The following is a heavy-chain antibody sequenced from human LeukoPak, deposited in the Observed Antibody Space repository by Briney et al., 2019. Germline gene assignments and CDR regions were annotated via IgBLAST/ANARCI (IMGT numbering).Heavy chain of an antibody. V-gene: IGHV3-48*03. D-gene: IGHD2-2*01. J-gene: IGHJ2*01. Sequence: GGSLRLSCAASGCTFSSYEMNWVRQAPGKGLEWISYIRSSGTTTYYADSVKGRFTISRDNAKNSLYLQMNSLRAEDTAVYYCARDPEACSGTSCYLRVWWYFELWGRGTLVTVSS. CDR2: IRSSGTTT. CDR3: ARDPEACSGTSCYLRVWWYFEL. CDR1: GCTFSSYE.